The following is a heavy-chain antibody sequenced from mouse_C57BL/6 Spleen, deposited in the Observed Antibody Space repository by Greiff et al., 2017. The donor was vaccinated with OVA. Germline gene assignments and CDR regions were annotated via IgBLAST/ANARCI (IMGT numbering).Heavy chain of an antibody. V-gene: IGHV1-54*01. CDR3: ARHDYDEGYYAMDY. CDR2: INPGSGGT. D-gene: IGHD2-4*01. CDR1: GYAFTNYL. Sequence: VKLMESGAELVRPGTSVKVSCKASGYAFTNYLIEWVKQRPGQGLEWIGVINPGSGGTNYNEKFKGKATLTADKSSSTAYMQLSSLTSEDSAVYFCARHDYDEGYYAMDYWGQGTSVTVSS. J-gene: IGHJ4*01.